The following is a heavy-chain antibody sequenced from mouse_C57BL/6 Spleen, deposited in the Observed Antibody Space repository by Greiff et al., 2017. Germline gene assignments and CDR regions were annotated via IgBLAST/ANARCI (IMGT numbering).Heavy chain of an antibody. CDR3: ASGEDYYGSVFAY. CDR1: GYTFTSYW. CDR2: IYPGSGST. J-gene: IGHJ3*01. V-gene: IGHV1-55*01. D-gene: IGHD1-1*01. Sequence: QVQLQQPGAELVKPGASVKMSCKASGYTFTSYWITWVKQRPGQGLEWIGDIYPGSGSTNYNEKFKSKATLTVDTSSSTAYMQLSSLTSEDSAVYYCASGEDYYGSVFAYWGQGTLVTVSA.